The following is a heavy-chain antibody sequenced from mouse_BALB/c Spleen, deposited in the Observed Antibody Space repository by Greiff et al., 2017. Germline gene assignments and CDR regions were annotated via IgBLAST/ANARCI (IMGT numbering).Heavy chain of an antibody. V-gene: IGHV5-17*02. CDR2: ISSGSSTI. CDR1: GFTFSSFG. Sequence: VQLKESGGGLVQPGGSRKLSCAASGFTFSSFGMHWVRQAPEKGLEWVAYISSGSSTIYYADTVKGRFTISRDNPKNTLFLQMTSLRSEDTAMYYCARSGYGNYLDYWGQGTSVTVSS. D-gene: IGHD2-10*02. J-gene: IGHJ4*01. CDR3: ARSGYGNYLDY.